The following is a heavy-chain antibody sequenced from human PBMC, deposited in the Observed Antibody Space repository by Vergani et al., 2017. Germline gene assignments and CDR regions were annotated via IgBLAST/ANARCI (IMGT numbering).Heavy chain of an antibody. CDR2: IIPIFGTA. Sequence: QVQLVQSGAEVKKPGSSVKVSCKSSGGTFSSYALSWVRQAPGQGLEWMGGIIPIFGTANYAQKFQGRVTITADKSTSTAYMELSSLRSEDTAVYYCARLRRTADAVDIWGQGTMVTVSS. D-gene: IGHD3-10*01. CDR3: ARLRRTADAVDI. J-gene: IGHJ3*02. V-gene: IGHV1-69*06. CDR1: GGTFSSYA.